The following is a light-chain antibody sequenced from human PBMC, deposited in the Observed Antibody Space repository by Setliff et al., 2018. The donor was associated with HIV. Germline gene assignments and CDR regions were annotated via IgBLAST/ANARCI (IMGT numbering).Light chain of an antibody. CDR3: AAWDDSLNGYV. V-gene: IGLV1-44*01. CDR1: SSNIGSNT. Sequence: QSVLTQPPSASGTPGQRVTISCSGSSSNIGSNTVNWYQHLPGTAPKLLIYSNDQRPSGVPDRSSGSKSGTSASLAISGLQSEDEADYYCAAWDDSLNGYVFGTGTRSPS. CDR2: SND. J-gene: IGLJ1*01.